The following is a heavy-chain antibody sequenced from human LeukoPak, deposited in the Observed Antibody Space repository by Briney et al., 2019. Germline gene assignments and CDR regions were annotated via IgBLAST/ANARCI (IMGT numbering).Heavy chain of an antibody. CDR1: GFTFDDYG. D-gene: IGHD5-24*01. V-gene: IGHV3-48*02. CDR3: ARADGYNRKFDY. CDR2: ISSGSSTM. J-gene: IGHJ4*02. Sequence: PGGSLRLSCAASGFTFDDYGMSWVRQAPGKGLEWVSYISSGSSTMYYADSVKGRFTISRDNAKNSLYLQMNSLRDEDTAVYYCARADGYNRKFDYWGQGTLVTVSS.